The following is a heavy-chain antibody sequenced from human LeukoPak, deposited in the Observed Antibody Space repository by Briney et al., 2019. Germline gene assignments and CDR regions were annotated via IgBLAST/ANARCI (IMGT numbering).Heavy chain of an antibody. CDR1: GFTFSNYA. Sequence: GGSLRLSCAASGFTFSNYAMSWVRQAPGKGLEWVSAISGSGDATFYADSVKGRFTISRDNSLNTLYLQMHSLRAADTAVYFCAKRGIVVRGLLVFGFHTEAYYFDSWGQGILVTVSS. V-gene: IGHV3-23*01. D-gene: IGHD3-10*01. J-gene: IGHJ4*02. CDR2: ISGSGDAT. CDR3: AKRGIVVRGLLVFGFHTEAYYFDS.